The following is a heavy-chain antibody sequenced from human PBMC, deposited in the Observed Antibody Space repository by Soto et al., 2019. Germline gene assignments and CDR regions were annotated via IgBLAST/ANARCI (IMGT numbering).Heavy chain of an antibody. CDR3: AKELSYNSGRPFDY. V-gene: IGHV3-23*01. CDR2: ISNSGGAT. D-gene: IGHD3-10*01. J-gene: IGHJ4*02. CDR1: GFAFRSCA. Sequence: EVQLLESGGGLVQPGGSLRLSCAASGFAFRSCAMTWVRQAPGKGLEWVSSISNSGGATFYADSVKGRFTVSRENSKSTLYLQMNTLRTEDMALYYCAKELSYNSGRPFDYWGQGTLVTVSS.